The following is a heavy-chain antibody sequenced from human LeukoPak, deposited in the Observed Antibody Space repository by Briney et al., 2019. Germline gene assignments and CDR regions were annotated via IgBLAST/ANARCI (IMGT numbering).Heavy chain of an antibody. CDR3: AKDEESSSSPLDY. V-gene: IGHV4-38-2*02. Sequence: KPSETLSLTCTVSGYSISSGYYWGWIRQPPGKGLEWIGSIYHSGSTYYNPSLKSRVTISVDTSKNQFSLKLSSVTAADTAVYYCAKDEESSSSPLDYWGQGTLVTVSS. J-gene: IGHJ4*02. CDR1: GYSISSGYY. D-gene: IGHD6-6*01. CDR2: IYHSGST.